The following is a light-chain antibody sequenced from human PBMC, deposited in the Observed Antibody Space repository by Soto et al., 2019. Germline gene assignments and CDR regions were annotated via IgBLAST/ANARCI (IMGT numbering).Light chain of an antibody. Sequence: EIVLTQSPDTLSLSPGERATLSCRSIQSVSSSYLAWYQQKPGQAPRLLIYGASTRATGFPARFSGSGSGTDFTLTISSLQSEDFAVYYCHQYHYWWTFGQGTKVDIK. J-gene: IGKJ1*01. V-gene: IGKV3D-7*01. CDR2: GAS. CDR1: QSVSSSY. CDR3: HQYHYWWT.